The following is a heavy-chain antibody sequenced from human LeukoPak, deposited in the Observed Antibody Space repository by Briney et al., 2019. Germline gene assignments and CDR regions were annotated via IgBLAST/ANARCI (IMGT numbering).Heavy chain of an antibody. CDR1: GGSISSSSYY. J-gene: IGHJ6*02. CDR3: ARDDVFGPDSSHAPGYYYYYGMDV. Sequence: PSETLSLTCTVSGGSISSSSYYWGWIRQPPGKGLEWIGSIYYSGSTYYNPSLKSRVTISVDTSKNQFSLKLSSVTAADTAVYYCARDDVFGPDSSHAPGYYYYYGMDVWGQGTTVTVSS. CDR2: IYYSGST. V-gene: IGHV4-39*07. D-gene: IGHD3-10*02.